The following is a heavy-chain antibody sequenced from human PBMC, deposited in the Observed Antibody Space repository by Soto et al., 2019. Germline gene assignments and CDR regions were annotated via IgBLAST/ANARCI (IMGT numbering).Heavy chain of an antibody. CDR2: ISGSGGST. CDR1: GFTFSSYA. CDR3: AKDLYYGSGSYYNLDY. D-gene: IGHD3-10*01. J-gene: IGHJ4*02. Sequence: PGGSLRLSCAASGFTFSSYAMSWVRQAPGKGLEWVSAISGSGGSTYYADSVKGRFTISRDNSKNTLYLQMNSLRAEDTAVYYCAKDLYYGSGSYYNLDYWGQGTLVTVSS. V-gene: IGHV3-23*01.